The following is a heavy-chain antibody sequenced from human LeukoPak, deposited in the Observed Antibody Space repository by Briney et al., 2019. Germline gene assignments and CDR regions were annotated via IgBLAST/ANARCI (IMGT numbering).Heavy chain of an antibody. Sequence: PSETLSLTCTVPGGSINNYYWSWIRQPPGKGLEWIGYIYYSGSTNYNPSLKSRLTISVDTSKNQFSLKLSSVTAADTAVYYCARYYYASGSYYFDYWGQGTLVTASS. J-gene: IGHJ4*02. CDR1: GGSINNYY. CDR3: ARYYYASGSYYFDY. V-gene: IGHV4-59*01. D-gene: IGHD3-10*01. CDR2: IYYSGST.